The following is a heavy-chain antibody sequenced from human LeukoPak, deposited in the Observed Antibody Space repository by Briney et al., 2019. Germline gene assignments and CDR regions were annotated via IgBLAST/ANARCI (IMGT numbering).Heavy chain of an antibody. CDR3: AHRPGSGSYENNWFDP. V-gene: IGHV2-5*02. D-gene: IGHD3-10*01. J-gene: IGHJ5*02. Sequence: SGPTLVKPTQTLTLTFTFSGFSLSTSGVGVGWIRQPPGKALEWLALIYWDDDKRYSPSLKSRLTITKDTSKNQVVLTMTNMDPVDTATYYCAHRPGSGSYENNWFDPWGQGTLVTVSS. CDR1: GFSLSTSGVG. CDR2: IYWDDDK.